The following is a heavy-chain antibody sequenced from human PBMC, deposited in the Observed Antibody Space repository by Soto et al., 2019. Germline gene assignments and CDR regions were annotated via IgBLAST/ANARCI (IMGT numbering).Heavy chain of an antibody. CDR3: ASPWAGIAVDGTRDEYFQH. J-gene: IGHJ1*01. CDR1: GGTFSSYA. CDR2: IIPIFGTA. V-gene: IGHV1-69*01. D-gene: IGHD6-19*01. Sequence: VQLVQSGAEVKKPGSSVKVSCKASGGTFSSYAISWVRQAPGQGLEWMGGIIPIFGTANYAQNFQGRVTITADESTSTAYMELSSLRSEDTAVYSCASPWAGIAVDGTRDEYFQHWGKGTLVTVSS.